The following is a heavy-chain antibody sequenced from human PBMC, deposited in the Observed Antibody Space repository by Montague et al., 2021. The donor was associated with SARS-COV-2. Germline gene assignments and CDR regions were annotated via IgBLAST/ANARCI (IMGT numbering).Heavy chain of an antibody. J-gene: IGHJ6*02. CDR3: ARDGSLRIEILIGPRHYYYGMDV. Sequence: SETLSLTCTVSGGSISSSSYYWGWIRQPPGKGLEWIGSIYYSGSTYYNPSLKSRVTISVDTSKNQFSLKLSSVTAADTAVYYCARDGSLRIEILIGPRHYYYGMDVWGQGTTVTVSS. V-gene: IGHV4-39*07. D-gene: IGHD3-9*01. CDR1: GGSISSSSYY. CDR2: IYYSGST.